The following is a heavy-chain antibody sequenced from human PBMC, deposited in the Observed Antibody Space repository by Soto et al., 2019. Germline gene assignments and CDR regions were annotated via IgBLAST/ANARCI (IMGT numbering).Heavy chain of an antibody. CDR3: ARDGYDILTGYYTFVDY. D-gene: IGHD3-9*01. CDR2: ISSSSSYI. CDR1: GFTFSSYS. Sequence: EVQLVESGGGLVKPGGSLRLSCAASGFTFSSYSMNWVRQAPGKGLEWVSSISSSSSYIYYADSVKGRFTISRDNAKNSLYLQMNSLRAEDTAVYYCARDGYDILTGYYTFVDYWGQGTLVTVSS. V-gene: IGHV3-21*01. J-gene: IGHJ4*02.